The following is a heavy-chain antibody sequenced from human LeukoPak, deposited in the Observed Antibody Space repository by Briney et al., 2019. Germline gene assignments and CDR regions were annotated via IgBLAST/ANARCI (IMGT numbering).Heavy chain of an antibody. D-gene: IGHD5-24*01. V-gene: IGHV1-2*02. CDR1: GYTFTGYY. CDR2: INPNSGGT. Sequence: ASVKVSCKASGYTFTGYYMNWVRRAPGQGLEWMGWINPNSGGTNYAQKFQGRVTMTRDTSISTAYMELSRLRSDDTAVYYSASEWQALGDGYNYPSSDYWGEGTLVTVSS. J-gene: IGHJ4*02. CDR3: ASEWQALGDGYNYPSSDY.